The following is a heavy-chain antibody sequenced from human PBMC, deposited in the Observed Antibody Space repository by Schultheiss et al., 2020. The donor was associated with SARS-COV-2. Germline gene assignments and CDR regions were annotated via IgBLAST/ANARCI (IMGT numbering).Heavy chain of an antibody. CDR2: ISSSSSTI. V-gene: IGHV3-48*01. CDR3: ARGDNWNDVSHWFDP. J-gene: IGHJ5*02. Sequence: GGSLRLSCAASGFTFSSYSMNWVRQAPGKGLEWVSYISSSSSTIYYADSVKGRFTISRDNAKNSLYLQMNSLRAEDTAVYYCARGDNWNDVSHWFDPWGQGTLVTVSS. D-gene: IGHD1-1*01. CDR1: GFTFSSYS.